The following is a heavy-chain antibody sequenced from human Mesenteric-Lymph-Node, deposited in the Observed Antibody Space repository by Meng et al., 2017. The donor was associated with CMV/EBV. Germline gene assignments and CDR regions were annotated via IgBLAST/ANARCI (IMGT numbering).Heavy chain of an antibody. Sequence: YTFTSYGISWVRQAPGQGREWMGWISEYNGNTNYAQKLQGRVTMTTDTSTSTAYMELRSLRSEDTAVYYCARGDDSSGYYSFGIDYWGQGTLVTVSS. CDR2: ISEYNGNT. D-gene: IGHD3-22*01. V-gene: IGHV1-18*01. CDR3: ARGDDSSGYYSFGIDY. J-gene: IGHJ4*02. CDR1: YTFTSYG.